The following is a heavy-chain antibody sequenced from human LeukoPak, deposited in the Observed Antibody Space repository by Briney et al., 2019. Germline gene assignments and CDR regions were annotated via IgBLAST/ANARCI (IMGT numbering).Heavy chain of an antibody. Sequence: PSETLSLTCTVSGGSISSSSYYWGWIRQPPGKGLEWIGSIYYSGSTYYSPSLKSRVTISVDTSKNQFSLKLSSVTAADTAVYYCARSGAYLRLSYFDYWGQGTLVTVSS. J-gene: IGHJ4*02. D-gene: IGHD5-12*01. CDR2: IYYSGST. CDR3: ARSGAYLRLSYFDY. V-gene: IGHV4-39*07. CDR1: GGSISSSSYY.